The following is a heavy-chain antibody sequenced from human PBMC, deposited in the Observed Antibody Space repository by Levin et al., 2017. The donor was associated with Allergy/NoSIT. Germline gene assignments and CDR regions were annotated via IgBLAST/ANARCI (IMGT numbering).Heavy chain of an antibody. J-gene: IGHJ6*02. CDR3: AREQYYDILTGAYYYYGMDV. CDR2: TIPIFGTA. Sequence: PQASVKVSCKASGGTFSSYAISWVRQAPGQGLEWMGGTIPIFGTANYAQKFQGRVTITADESTSTAYMELSSLRSEDTAVYYCAREQYYDILTGAYYYYGMDVWGQGTTVTVSS. D-gene: IGHD3-9*01. CDR1: GGTFSSYA. V-gene: IGHV1-69*13.